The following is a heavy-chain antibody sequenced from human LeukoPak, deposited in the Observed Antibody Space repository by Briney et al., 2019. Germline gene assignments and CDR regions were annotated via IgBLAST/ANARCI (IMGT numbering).Heavy chain of an antibody. CDR3: ARVIRRGYYDSSGYRHSYYGMDV. D-gene: IGHD3-22*01. V-gene: IGHV6-1*01. CDR2: TYYRSKWYN. Sequence: SQTLSLTCAISGDSVSSYSAAWNWIRQSPSRGLEWLGMTYYRSKWYNDYAVSVKSRITINPDTSKNQFSLQLNSVTPEDTAVYYCARVIRRGYYDSSGYRHSYYGMDVWGQGTTVTVSS. CDR1: GDSVSSYSAA. J-gene: IGHJ6*01.